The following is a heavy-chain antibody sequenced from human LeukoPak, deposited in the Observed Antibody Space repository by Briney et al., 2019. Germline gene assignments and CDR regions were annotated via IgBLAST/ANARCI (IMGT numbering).Heavy chain of an antibody. D-gene: IGHD5-18*01. Sequence: PGGSLRLSCAASGFTFSNYGMHWVRQAPGKGLEWVAVISSDGSNKYYADSVKGRFTISRDNSKNTLYLQMNSLRAEDTAVYYCARAYSYGYRGFDYWGQGTLVTVPS. J-gene: IGHJ4*02. CDR2: ISSDGSNK. V-gene: IGHV3-30*03. CDR3: ARAYSYGYRGFDY. CDR1: GFTFSNYG.